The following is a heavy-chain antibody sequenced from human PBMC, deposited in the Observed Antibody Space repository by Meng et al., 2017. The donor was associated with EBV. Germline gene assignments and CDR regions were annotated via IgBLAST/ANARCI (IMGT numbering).Heavy chain of an antibody. CDR3: SYNPYYSLDPWFNP. J-gene: IGHJ5*02. D-gene: IGHD2-21*01. CDR1: VPPVTLSN. CDR2: IEHSLST. V-gene: IGHV4-34*01. Sequence: QLLQRASGLLNATDTLSPSFAIYVPPVTLSNWSCFRQPPQKTLQWLRKIEHSLSTNYTPSLKTLVTRSVNSSNNHYSLKLSSVTSANTAVYAVSYNPYYSLDPWFNPWGQGTLVTVSS.